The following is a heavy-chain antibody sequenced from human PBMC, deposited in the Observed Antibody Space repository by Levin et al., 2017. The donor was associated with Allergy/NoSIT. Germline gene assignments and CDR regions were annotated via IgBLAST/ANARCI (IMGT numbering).Heavy chain of an antibody. CDR2: ISSDGSSA. D-gene: IGHD3-16*01. V-gene: IGHV3-74*01. Sequence: GGSLRLSCAASGFTFSSYWMHWVRQAPGKGLVWVSRISSDGSSANYADAVKGRFTISRDNAKNTLYLQMNSLRAEDTAVYFCAKGGKSHCDYWGQGTLVTVSS. CDR3: AKGGKSHCDY. CDR1: GFTFSSYW. J-gene: IGHJ4*02.